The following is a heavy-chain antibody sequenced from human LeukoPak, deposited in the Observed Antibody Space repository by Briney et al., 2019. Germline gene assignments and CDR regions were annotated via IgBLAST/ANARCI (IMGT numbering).Heavy chain of an antibody. Sequence: PGGSLRLSCAASGFTFSSYAMTWVRQAPGKGLEWVSALSGSGNTVYYANSVKGRFTISRDNSKNTLFLEMNSLRAEDTAVYYCAKALTSGWYLDAFNTWGQGTMVTVSS. V-gene: IGHV3-23*01. D-gene: IGHD6-19*01. CDR2: LSGSGNTV. CDR1: GFTFSSYA. CDR3: AKALTSGWYLDAFNT. J-gene: IGHJ3*02.